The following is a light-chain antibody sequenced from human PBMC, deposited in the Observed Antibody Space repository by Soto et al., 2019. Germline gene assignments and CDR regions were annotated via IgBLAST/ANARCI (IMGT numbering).Light chain of an antibody. Sequence: DIQMTQSPSSLSASVGDRLTITCRASETISTYLNWYQQKPGKAPNLLIYFASTLQSGVPSRFSCSGSGTDFTLTISTLQPEDFATYYCQQSYSSVRTFGQGTKVEVK. V-gene: IGKV1-39*01. CDR1: ETISTY. CDR2: FAS. J-gene: IGKJ1*01. CDR3: QQSYSSVRT.